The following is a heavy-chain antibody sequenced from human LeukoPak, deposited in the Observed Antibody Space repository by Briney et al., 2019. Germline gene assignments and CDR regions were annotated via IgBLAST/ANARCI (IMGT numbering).Heavy chain of an antibody. J-gene: IGHJ6*03. Sequence: SQTLSLTCTVSGGSISSGSYYWSWIRQPAGKGLEWIGRIYTSGSTNYNPSLKSRVTISVDTSKNQFSLKLSSVTAADTAVYYCARLTKNDSGSFRFGKKKRGYMDVWGKGTTVTISS. V-gene: IGHV4-61*02. CDR2: IYTSGST. D-gene: IGHD3-10*01. CDR3: ARLTKNDSGSFRFGKKKRGYMDV. CDR1: GGSISSGSYY.